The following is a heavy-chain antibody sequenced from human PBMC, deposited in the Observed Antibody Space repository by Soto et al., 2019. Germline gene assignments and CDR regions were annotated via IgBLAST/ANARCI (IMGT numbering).Heavy chain of an antibody. CDR3: GRNAIFVRGVPDEY. CDR1: GFTFSSYG. D-gene: IGHD3-10*02. J-gene: IGHJ4*02. Sequence: GGSLRLSCAASGFTFSSYGMHWVRQAPGKGLEWVAVISYDGSNKYYADSVKGRFSISRDNAKNTVYLQMDSLRVEDTAVYYCGRNAIFVRGVPDEYWGQGTPVTVSS. V-gene: IGHV3-30*03. CDR2: ISYDGSNK.